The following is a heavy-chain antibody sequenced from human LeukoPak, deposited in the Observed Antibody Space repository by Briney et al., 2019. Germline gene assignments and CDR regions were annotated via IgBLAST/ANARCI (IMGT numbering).Heavy chain of an antibody. Sequence: ASVKVSCKASGFTFTSSAMQWVRQARGQRLEWIGWIVVGSGNTNYAQKFQERVTITRDMSTSTAYMELSSLRSEDTAVYYCARSTGYRGSYGVDYWGQGTLVTVSS. CDR2: IVVGSGNT. CDR3: ARSTGYRGSYGVDY. J-gene: IGHJ4*02. V-gene: IGHV1-58*02. D-gene: IGHD1-26*01. CDR1: GFTFTSSA.